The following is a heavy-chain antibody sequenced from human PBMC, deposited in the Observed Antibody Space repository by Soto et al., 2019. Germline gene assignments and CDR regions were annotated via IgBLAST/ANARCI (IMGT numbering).Heavy chain of an antibody. V-gene: IGHV3-30*18. CDR2: ISYDGSNK. Sequence: PGGSLRLSCAAFGFTFRSYGMHWVRQAPGKGLEGVAVISYDGSNKYYADSVKGRFTISRDNSKNTLYLQMNSLRAEDTAVYYCAKGRAEXMITFGGVIGTIPPPDYWGQGTLVTVSS. D-gene: IGHD3-16*02. J-gene: IGHJ4*02. CDR3: AKGRAEXMITFGGVIGTIPPPDY. CDR1: GFTFRSYG.